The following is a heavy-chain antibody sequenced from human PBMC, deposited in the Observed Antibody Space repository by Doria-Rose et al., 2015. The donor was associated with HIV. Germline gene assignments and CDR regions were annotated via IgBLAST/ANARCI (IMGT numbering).Heavy chain of an antibody. Sequence: WIRPPPGKGLEWIGEINHRGSTNYNPSLKSRVTISVDTSKNQFSRRVNSVTAADTAVYYCARAAVAAYWYFDLWGRGTLVIVSS. CDR2: INHRGST. J-gene: IGHJ2*01. D-gene: IGHD6-19*01. V-gene: IGHV4-34*01. CDR3: ARAAVAAYWYFDL.